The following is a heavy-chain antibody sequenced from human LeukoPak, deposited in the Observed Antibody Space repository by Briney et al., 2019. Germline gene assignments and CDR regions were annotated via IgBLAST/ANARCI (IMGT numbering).Heavy chain of an antibody. CDR2: IYYSGST. J-gene: IGHJ5*02. Sequence: SETLSLTCTVSGGSISSYYWSWIRQPPGKGLEWIGYIYYSGSTNCNPSLKSRVTISVDTSKNQFSLKLSSVTAADTAVYYCASHNGYCSGGSCLGLFDPWGQGTLVTVS. CDR1: GGSISSYY. CDR3: ASHNGYCSGGSCLGLFDP. V-gene: IGHV4-59*01. D-gene: IGHD2-15*01.